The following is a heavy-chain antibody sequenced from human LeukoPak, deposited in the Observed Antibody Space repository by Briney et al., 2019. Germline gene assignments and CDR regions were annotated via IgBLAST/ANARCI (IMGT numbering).Heavy chain of an antibody. CDR3: ARAIGPRNYSLWG. CDR1: XXXXXXXX. J-gene: IGHJ4*02. CDR2: IYYSGST. D-gene: IGHD2/OR15-2a*01. Sequence: LXXTCTVXXXXXXXXXWSXXRXPXGXXLXXXXYIYYSGSTNYNPSLKSRVTISVDTSKNQFSLKLSSVTAADTAVYYCARAIGPRNYSLWGWGQGTLVTVSS. V-gene: IGHV4-59*01.